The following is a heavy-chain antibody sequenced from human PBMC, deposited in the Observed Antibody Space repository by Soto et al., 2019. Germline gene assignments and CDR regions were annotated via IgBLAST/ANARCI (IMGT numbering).Heavy chain of an antibody. CDR1: GGPFSNDI. J-gene: IGHJ4*02. CDR3: ARDSPIGSTFSGYDAIDY. V-gene: IGHV1-69*08. Sequence: QVHLVQSGAEVKKPGSSVKVSCKASGGPFSNDIITWVRQAPGQGLEWMGRIIPLLNIANYAQKFQGRVTMTADRSTGTAYMELNSLRSEDTAVYYCARDSPIGSTFSGYDAIDYWGQGTLVTVSS. D-gene: IGHD5-12*01. CDR2: IIPLLNIA.